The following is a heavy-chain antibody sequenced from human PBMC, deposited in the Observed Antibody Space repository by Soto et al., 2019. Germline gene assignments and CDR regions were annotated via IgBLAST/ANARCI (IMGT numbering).Heavy chain of an antibody. J-gene: IGHJ4*02. Sequence: PSETLSLTCAVSSGSISSSNWWSWVRQPPGKGLEWIGEIYHSGSTNYNPSLKSRVTISVDKSKNQFSLKLSSVTAADTAVYYCAREAVDYIRGSYRPYYFDYWGQGTLVTVSS. CDR3: AREAVDYIRGSYRPYYFDY. CDR2: IYHSGST. CDR1: SGSISSSNW. D-gene: IGHD3-16*02. V-gene: IGHV4-4*02.